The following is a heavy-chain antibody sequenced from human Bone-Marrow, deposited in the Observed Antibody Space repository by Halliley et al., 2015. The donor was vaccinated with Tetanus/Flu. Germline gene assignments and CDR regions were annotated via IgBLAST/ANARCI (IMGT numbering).Heavy chain of an antibody. J-gene: IGHJ4*02. V-gene: IGHV3-11*04. Sequence: YISETIRNTYYADSVKGRFTISRDNAKSSVFLQMDSLRAEDAGLYFCTRRGYSVCDEYYFARWGLGTLVTVSS. CDR2: ISETIRNT. CDR3: TRRGYSVCDEYYFAR. D-gene: IGHD5-12*01.